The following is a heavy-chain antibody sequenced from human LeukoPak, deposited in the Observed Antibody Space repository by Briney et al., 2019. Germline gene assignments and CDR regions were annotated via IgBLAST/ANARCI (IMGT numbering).Heavy chain of an antibody. CDR1: GFNFDDYT. CDR2: INWDGGST. CDR3: AKDLGKVIAAAGTSGFDS. D-gene: IGHD6-13*01. Sequence: PWVSLRRSCAASGFNFDDYTMDWVRQIPGLGLEWVSLINWDGGSTFYAGSVKGRFTISRDTRKNFLYLQMISLRTEDTALYYCAKDLGKVIAAAGTSGFDSWGRGTLVTVSS. V-gene: IGHV3-43*01. J-gene: IGHJ4*01.